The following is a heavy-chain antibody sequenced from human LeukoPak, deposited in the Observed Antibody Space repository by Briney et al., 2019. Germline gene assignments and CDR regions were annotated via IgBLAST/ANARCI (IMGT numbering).Heavy chain of an antibody. CDR2: ISSSSSYI. D-gene: IGHD6-13*01. Sequence: GGSLRLSCAASGFTFSSHSMNWVRQTPGKGLEWVSSISSSSSYIYYADSMKGRFTISRDNAKNPLYLQMNSLRAEDTAVYYCARLFWYSSSWYASAGAFDIWGQGTMVTVSS. J-gene: IGHJ3*02. CDR3: ARLFWYSSSWYASAGAFDI. CDR1: GFTFSSHS. V-gene: IGHV3-21*01.